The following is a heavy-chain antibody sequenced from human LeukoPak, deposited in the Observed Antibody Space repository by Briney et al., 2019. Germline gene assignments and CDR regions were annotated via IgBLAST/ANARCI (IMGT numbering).Heavy chain of an antibody. D-gene: IGHD3-22*01. CDR3: ARDLPDSSGYYPYYYGMDV. V-gene: IGHV3-30*03. CDR2: ISYDGSNK. J-gene: IGHJ6*02. Sequence: GGSLRLSCAASGFTFSSYSMHWVRQAPGKGLEWVAVISYDGSNKYYADSVKGRFTISRDNSKNTLYLQMNSLRAEDTAVYYCARDLPDSSGYYPYYYGMDVWGQGTTVTVSS. CDR1: GFTFSSYS.